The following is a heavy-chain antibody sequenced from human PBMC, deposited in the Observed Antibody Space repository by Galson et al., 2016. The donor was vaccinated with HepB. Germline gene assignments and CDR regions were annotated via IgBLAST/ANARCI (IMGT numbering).Heavy chain of an antibody. CDR1: GGSIRSNNW. D-gene: IGHD3-3*01. V-gene: IGHV4-4*02. J-gene: IGHJ5*02. CDR2: IHHSGST. Sequence: SETLSLTCAVSGGSIRSNNWWSWVRQPPGKGLEWIGEIHHSGSTNYNPSLKTRITISVDRSKNQFSLKLSSVTAADTAMYYCASLSKDYDFWSGYYTYPFDPWGQGTLVTVSS. CDR3: ASLSKDYDFWSGYYTYPFDP.